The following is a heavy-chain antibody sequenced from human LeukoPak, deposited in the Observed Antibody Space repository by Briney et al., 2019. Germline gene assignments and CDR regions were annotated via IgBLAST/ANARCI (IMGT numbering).Heavy chain of an antibody. D-gene: IGHD3-10*02. CDR1: GFTFSSYE. CDR2: ISSSGSTI. J-gene: IGHJ6*04. CDR3: ARLGMSMIGGV. V-gene: IGHV3-48*03. Sequence: PGGPLRLSCAPCGFTFSSYEVNGLRQAPGRGVEGVSYISSSGSTIYYAHSVKGRLTICRDNATNSLYLQMNSLRAEGTAVYYCARLGMSMIGGVWGNGTTVTIST.